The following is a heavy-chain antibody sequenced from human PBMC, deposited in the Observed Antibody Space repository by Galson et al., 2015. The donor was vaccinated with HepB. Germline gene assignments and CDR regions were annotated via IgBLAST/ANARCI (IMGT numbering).Heavy chain of an antibody. CDR2: ISAYNGNT. V-gene: IGHV1-18*01. J-gene: IGHJ6*03. CDR1: GYTFTSYG. Sequence: SVKVSCKASGYTFTSYGISWVRQAPGQGLEWMGWISAYNGNTNYAQKLQGRVTMTTDTSTSTAYMELRSLRSDDTAVYYCARIWEQQLALYYYYMDVWGKGTTVTVSS. D-gene: IGHD6-13*01. CDR3: ARIWEQQLALYYYYMDV.